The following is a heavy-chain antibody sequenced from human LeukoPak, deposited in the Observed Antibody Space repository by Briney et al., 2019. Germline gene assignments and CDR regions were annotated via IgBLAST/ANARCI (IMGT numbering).Heavy chain of an antibody. CDR1: GFTFSSYA. Sequence: GSLRLSCAASGFTFSSYAMHWVRQAPGKGLGYVSAISSNGGSTYYANSVKGRFTISRDNSKNTLYLQMGSLRAEDMAVYYCATDGVYCSGGSCYSVSAFDIWGQGTMVTVSS. D-gene: IGHD2-15*01. J-gene: IGHJ3*02. CDR3: ATDGVYCSGGSCYSVSAFDI. V-gene: IGHV3-64*01. CDR2: ISSNGGST.